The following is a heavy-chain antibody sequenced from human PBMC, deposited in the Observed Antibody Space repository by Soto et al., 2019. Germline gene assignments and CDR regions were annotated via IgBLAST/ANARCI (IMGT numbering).Heavy chain of an antibody. CDR1: GYTFTSYY. D-gene: IGHD1-26*01. CDR3: ARLPLRSYRSDYYYCMDV. V-gene: IGHV1-46*01. CDR2: INPSGGST. Sequence: QVQLVQSGAEVKKPGASVKVSCKASGYTFTSYYMHWVRQAPGQGLEWMGIINPSGGSTSYAQKFQGRVTMTRDTSTSAVYMELSSLRSEDTAVYYCARLPLRSYRSDYYYCMDVCGQGTTVTVSS. J-gene: IGHJ6*02.